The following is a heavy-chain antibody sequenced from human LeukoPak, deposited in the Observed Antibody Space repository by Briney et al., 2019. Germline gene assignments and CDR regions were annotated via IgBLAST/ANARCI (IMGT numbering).Heavy chain of an antibody. CDR1: GYSFTNYW. CDR3: ARHLRLWQNWFDP. J-gene: IGHJ5*02. V-gene: IGHV5-51*01. Sequence: GESLKISCKGSGYSFTNYWIGWVRQMPGKGPEWMGIIYPGDSDTRYSPSFQGQVTISADKSISTAYLQWSSLKASDTAMYYCARHLRLWQNWFDPWGQGTLVAVSS. CDR2: IYPGDSDT. D-gene: IGHD5-18*01.